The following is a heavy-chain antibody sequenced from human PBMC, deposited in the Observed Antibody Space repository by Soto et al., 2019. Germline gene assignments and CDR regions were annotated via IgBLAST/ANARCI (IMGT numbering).Heavy chain of an antibody. V-gene: IGHV3-33*01. CDR3: ASHSSGSMGGY. J-gene: IGHJ4*02. D-gene: IGHD6-19*01. Sequence: QVQLVESGGGVVQPGRSLRLSCAASGFTFSSYGMHWVRQAPGKGLEWVAVIWYDGSNKYYADSVKGRFTISRDNSKNTLYLQMNSLRAEDTAVYYCASHSSGSMGGYWGQGTLVTVSS. CDR1: GFTFSSYG. CDR2: IWYDGSNK.